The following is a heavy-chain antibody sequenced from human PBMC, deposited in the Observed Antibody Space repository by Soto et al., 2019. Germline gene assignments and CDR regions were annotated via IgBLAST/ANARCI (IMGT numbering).Heavy chain of an antibody. V-gene: IGHV3-23*01. CDR2: IGGGGGGT. CDR3: ARDLGDYGSFFDY. CDR1: GFTFSIYA. D-gene: IGHD2-15*01. Sequence: PGGSLRLSCAASGFTFSIYAMSWVRQAPGKGLEWVSTIGGGGGGTSYADFVRGRFTISRDDAKNSLYLQMNSLRAEDTAVYYCARDLGDYGSFFDYWGQGTLVTVYS. J-gene: IGHJ4*02.